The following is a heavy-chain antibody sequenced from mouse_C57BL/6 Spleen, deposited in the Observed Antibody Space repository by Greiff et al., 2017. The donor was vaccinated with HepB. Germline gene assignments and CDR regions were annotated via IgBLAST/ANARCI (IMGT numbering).Heavy chain of an antibody. J-gene: IGHJ2*01. V-gene: IGHV14-4*01. Sequence: VQLQQSGAELVRPGASVKLSCTASGFNIKDDYMHWVKQRPEQGLEWIGWIDPENGDTEYASKFQGKATITADTSSNTAYLQLSSLTSEDTVVYYCTTSTLFITTVVAYYFDYWGQGTTLTVSS. CDR3: TTSTLFITTVVAYYFDY. D-gene: IGHD1-1*01. CDR1: GFNIKDDY. CDR2: IDPENGDT.